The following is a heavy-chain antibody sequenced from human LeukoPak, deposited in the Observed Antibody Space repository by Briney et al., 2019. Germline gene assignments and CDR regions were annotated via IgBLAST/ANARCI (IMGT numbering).Heavy chain of an antibody. CDR1: GFTFSSYW. D-gene: IGHD3-22*01. CDR2: IKQDGSEK. CDR3: ARGTPAYSYGSSAYHYDYFEY. J-gene: IGHJ4*02. Sequence: GGSLRLSCAASGFTFSSYWMSWVRQAPGKGLEWVANIKQDGSEKNYVDSVKGRFTISRDNAKNALYLQMNSLRADDTAVYYCARGTPAYSYGSSAYHYDYFEYWGQGILVTVSS. V-gene: IGHV3-7*04.